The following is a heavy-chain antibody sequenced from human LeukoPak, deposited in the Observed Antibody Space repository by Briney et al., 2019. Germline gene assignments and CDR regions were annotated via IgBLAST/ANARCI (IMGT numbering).Heavy chain of an antibody. CDR1: GGTFSSYA. J-gene: IGHJ4*02. D-gene: IGHD6-13*01. CDR3: ARLAAAGTAGDY. Sequence: SVKVSCKASGGTFSSYAISWVRQAPEQGLEWMGGIIPIFGTANYAQKFQGRVTITADESTSTAYMELSSLRSEDTAVYYCARLAAAGTAGDYWGQGTLVTVSS. V-gene: IGHV1-69*13. CDR2: IIPIFGTA.